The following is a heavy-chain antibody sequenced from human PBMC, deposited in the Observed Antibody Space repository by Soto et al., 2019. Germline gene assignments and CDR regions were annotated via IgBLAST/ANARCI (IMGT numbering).Heavy chain of an antibody. J-gene: IGHJ6*03. D-gene: IGHD5-12*01. CDR3: ARPIVYGGYEFGYYMDV. V-gene: IGHV4-59*08. CDR1: GGSISSYY. CDR2: IYYSGST. Sequence: SETLSLTCTVSGGSISSYYWSWIRQPPGKGLEWIGYIYYSGSTYYNPSLKSRVTISVDTSKNQFSLKLSSVTAADTAVYYCARPIVYGGYEFGYYMDVWGKGTTVTVSS.